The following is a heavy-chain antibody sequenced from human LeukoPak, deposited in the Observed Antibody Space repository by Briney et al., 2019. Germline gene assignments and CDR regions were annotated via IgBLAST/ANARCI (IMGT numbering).Heavy chain of an antibody. J-gene: IGHJ4*02. Sequence: GGSLRLSCAASGFTFSSYGMHWVRQAPGKGLEWVAVIWYDGSNKFYADSVKGRFTISRDNSKNTLYLQMNSLRAGDTAVYYCARDRAAADLDYCGQRTLVTVSS. V-gene: IGHV3-33*01. D-gene: IGHD6-13*01. CDR1: GFTFSSYG. CDR3: ARDRAAADLDY. CDR2: IWYDGSNK.